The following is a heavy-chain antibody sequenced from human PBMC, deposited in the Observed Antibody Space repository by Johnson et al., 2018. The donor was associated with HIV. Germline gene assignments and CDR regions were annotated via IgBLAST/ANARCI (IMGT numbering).Heavy chain of an antibody. V-gene: IGHV3-30*03. Sequence: QVHLVESGGGVVQPGRSLRLSCAASGFTFSSYGMHWVRQAPGKGLEWVAVISYDGSNTDYADSVKGRFTISRDNSKNTLYLQMNSLRAEDTAVYYCVRDGNYYDRSGYRVDAFDVWGQGTMVTVSS. CDR2: ISYDGSNT. J-gene: IGHJ3*01. CDR3: VRDGNYYDRSGYRVDAFDV. D-gene: IGHD3-22*01. CDR1: GFTFSSYG.